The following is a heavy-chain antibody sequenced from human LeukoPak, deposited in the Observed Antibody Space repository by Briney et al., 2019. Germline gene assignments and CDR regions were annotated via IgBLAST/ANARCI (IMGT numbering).Heavy chain of an antibody. D-gene: IGHD4-17*01. CDR2: IYYSGST. J-gene: IGHJ4*02. CDR3: ARDNGDYVDY. Sequence: SGTLSLTCTVSGGSISSGGYYWSWIRQHPGKGLEWIGYIYYSGSTYYNPSLKSRVTISVDTSKNQFSLKLSSVTAADTAVYYCARDNGDYVDYWGQGTLVTVSS. V-gene: IGHV4-31*03. CDR1: GGSISSGGYY.